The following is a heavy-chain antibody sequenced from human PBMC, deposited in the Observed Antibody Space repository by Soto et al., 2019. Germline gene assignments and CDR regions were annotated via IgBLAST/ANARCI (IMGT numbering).Heavy chain of an antibody. CDR2: VYYTGTP. CDR3: ARETVITGMFDF. D-gene: IGHD4-17*01. CDR1: GGSIGSYH. V-gene: IGHV4-59*01. Sequence: QVLLQESGPGQVKPSETLSLTCTVSGGSIGSYHWSWVRQPPGKGLAWIASVYYTGTPNYNPSLGGRVTISIEAPGNRCSMEITSVTAADTAIYYCARETVITGMFDFWGQGTLVTVSS. J-gene: IGHJ4*02.